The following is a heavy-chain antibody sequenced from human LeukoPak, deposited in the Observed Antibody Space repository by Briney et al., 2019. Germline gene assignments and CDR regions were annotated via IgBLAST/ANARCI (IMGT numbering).Heavy chain of an antibody. V-gene: IGHV3-9*01. D-gene: IGHD3-3*01. CDR3: AKDIGVVNPYYYYGMDV. CDR1: GFTFDDYA. CDR2: ISWNSGSI. Sequence: GRSLRLSCAASGFTFDDYAMHWVRQAPGQGLEWGSGISWNSGSIGYADSVKGRFTISRDNAKNSLYLQMNSMRAEDTALYYFAKDIGVVNPYYYYGMDVWGQGTTVTVSS. J-gene: IGHJ6*02.